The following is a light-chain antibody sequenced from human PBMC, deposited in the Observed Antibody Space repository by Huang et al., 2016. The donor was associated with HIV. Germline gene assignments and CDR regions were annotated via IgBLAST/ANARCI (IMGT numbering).Light chain of an antibody. CDR2: RAS. V-gene: IGKV1-5*03. Sequence: DIQMTQSPSTLSASVGDRVTITCRASQNINTWLAWYQQKPWKSPDLLIYRASSLQVGVPSRFTGSGSGTEFTLTITSLQPYDLGTYYCQQYNTYLYTFGQGTKLEI. CDR3: QQYNTYLYT. J-gene: IGKJ2*01. CDR1: QNINTW.